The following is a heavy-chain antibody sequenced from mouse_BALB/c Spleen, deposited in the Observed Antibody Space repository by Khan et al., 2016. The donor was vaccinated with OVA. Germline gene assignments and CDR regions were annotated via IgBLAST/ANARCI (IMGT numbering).Heavy chain of an antibody. V-gene: IGHV3-1*02. CDR1: GYSITSGYG. J-gene: IGHJ2*01. CDR3: ARTARIKY. D-gene: IGHD1-2*01. CDR2: ISYSGST. Sequence: EVQLQESGPGLVKPSQSLSLTCTVTGYSITSGYGWNWIRQFPGNILEWMGYISYSGSTNYNPSLKSRISITPDTSKNQFFLQLNSVTTEDTATYYCARTARIKYWGQGTTLTVSS.